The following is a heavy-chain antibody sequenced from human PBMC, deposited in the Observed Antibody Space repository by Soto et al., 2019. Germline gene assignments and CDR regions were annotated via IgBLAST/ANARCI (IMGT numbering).Heavy chain of an antibody. CDR3: ACPSAYSSGWAQTFDY. V-gene: IGHV3-66*01. CDR1: GFTVSSNY. J-gene: IGHJ4*02. D-gene: IGHD6-19*01. Sequence: GGSLRLSCAASGFTVSSNYMSWVRQAPGKGLEWVSVIYSGGSTYYADSVKGRFTISRDNSKNTLYLQMNSLRAEDTAVYYCACPSAYSSGWAQTFDYWGQGTLVTVSS. CDR2: IYSGGST.